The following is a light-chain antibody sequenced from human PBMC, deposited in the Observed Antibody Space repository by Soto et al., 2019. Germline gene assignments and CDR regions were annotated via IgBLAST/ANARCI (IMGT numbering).Light chain of an antibody. CDR3: QQYNTWLWT. CDR1: QSVNAN. J-gene: IGKJ1*01. V-gene: IGKV3-15*01. Sequence: EVVMTQSPATLSVSPGERATLSCRASQSVNANLAWYQQKPGQAPRLLIHGASNRATGIPARFSGSGFGTEFILTISSLQSEDFAAYYCQQYNTWLWTFGQGTKVEI. CDR2: GAS.